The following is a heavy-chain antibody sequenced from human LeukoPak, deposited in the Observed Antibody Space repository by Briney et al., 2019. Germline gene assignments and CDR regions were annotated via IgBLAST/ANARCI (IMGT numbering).Heavy chain of an antibody. CDR2: INPSGGST. J-gene: IGHJ6*03. CDR3: ARGPYYYYYSMYV. CDR1: GYTFTTYT. V-gene: IGHV1-46*01. Sequence: GASVKVSCKASGYTFTTYTIHWVRPAPGQRLEWMGIINPSGGSTSYAQKFQGRVTMTRDTSTSTVYMELSSLRSEDTAVYYCARGPYYYYYSMYVWGKESTVTISS.